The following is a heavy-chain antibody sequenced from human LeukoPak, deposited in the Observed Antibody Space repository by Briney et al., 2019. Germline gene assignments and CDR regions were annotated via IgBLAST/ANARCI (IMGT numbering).Heavy chain of an antibody. D-gene: IGHD4-17*01. CDR3: ARAGDYGDYGDSFDI. Sequence: PGGSLSLSCAAYGLTLSSSEMNWVRQARGKWMEWVSYISSSGSNIFYADSVTGRFTLSRDTAKNSLYLQMNSLRAEDTAVYYCARAGDYGDYGDSFDIWGQGTMVTVSS. V-gene: IGHV3-48*03. CDR2: ISSSGSNI. CDR1: GLTLSSSE. J-gene: IGHJ3*02.